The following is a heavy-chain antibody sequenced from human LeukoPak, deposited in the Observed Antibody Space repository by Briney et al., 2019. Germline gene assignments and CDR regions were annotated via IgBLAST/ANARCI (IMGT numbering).Heavy chain of an antibody. J-gene: IGHJ6*03. D-gene: IGHD6-6*01. CDR3: ARDNYEYSYMDV. CDR2: ISYDGSNK. CDR1: GFTFSSYA. Sequence: GRSLRLSCAASGFTFSSYAMHWVRQAPGKGLEWVAVISYDGSNKYYADSVKGRFTISRDNSKNTLYLQMNSLRAEDTAVYYCARDNYEYSYMDVWGKGTTVTVSS. V-gene: IGHV3-30-3*01.